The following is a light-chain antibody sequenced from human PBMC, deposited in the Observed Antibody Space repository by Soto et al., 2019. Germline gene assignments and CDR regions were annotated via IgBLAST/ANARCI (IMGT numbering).Light chain of an antibody. CDR2: DVT. J-gene: IGLJ1*01. V-gene: IGLV2-14*03. CDR3: NSYTSSSTYV. Sequence: QSVLTQPASVSGSPGQSITISCTGTSSDVGGFNYVSWYQQHPGKATKLMIYDVTSRPSGVSYRFSGSKSGNTASLTISGRQAEDEDDYYCNSYTSSSTYVFGTGNKLTVL. CDR1: SSDVGGFNY.